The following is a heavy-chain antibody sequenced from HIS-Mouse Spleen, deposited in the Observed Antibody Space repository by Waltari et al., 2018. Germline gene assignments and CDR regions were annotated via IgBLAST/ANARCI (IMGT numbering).Heavy chain of an antibody. CDR3: ARDMSTVVTSLFDY. V-gene: IGHV3-30*04. J-gene: IGHJ4*02. D-gene: IGHD2-21*02. CDR1: GFTFSSYA. CDR2: ISYDGRHK. Sequence: QVQLVESGGGVVQPGRSLRLSCAASGFTFSSYAMHWVRQAPGKGLEWVAVISYDGRHKYYADSVEGRFTISRDNSKNTLYLQMNSLRAEDTAVYYCARDMSTVVTSLFDYWGQGTLVTVSS.